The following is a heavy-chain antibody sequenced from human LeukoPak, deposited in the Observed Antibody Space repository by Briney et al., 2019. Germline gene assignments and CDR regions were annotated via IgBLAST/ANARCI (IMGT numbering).Heavy chain of an antibody. Sequence: PSETLSLTCTVSGGSISSYYWSWIRQPPGKGLEWIGYIYFSGSTNSNPSLKSRVTISVDTSKNQFSLKLSSVTAADTAVYYCARHYYYVNSGLFHYWGQGTLVTVSS. J-gene: IGHJ4*02. CDR2: IYFSGST. D-gene: IGHD3-10*02. V-gene: IGHV4-59*01. CDR3: ARHYYYVNSGLFHY. CDR1: GGSISSYY.